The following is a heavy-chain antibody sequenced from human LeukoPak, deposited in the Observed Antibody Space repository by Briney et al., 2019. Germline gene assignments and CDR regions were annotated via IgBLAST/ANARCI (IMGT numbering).Heavy chain of an antibody. J-gene: IGHJ4*02. CDR3: TYGDYPLTY. CDR2: IYSDGKT. D-gene: IGHD4-17*01. Sequence: GSLRLSCTTSGLRVSGHYWQWVRQAPGKALEWVSIIYSDGKTLYTKSVKGRFTFSRDKSKNTFYLQMNSLRAEDTVVYFCTYGDYPLTYWGQGTLVTVSS. V-gene: IGHV3-66*01. CDR1: GLRVSGHY.